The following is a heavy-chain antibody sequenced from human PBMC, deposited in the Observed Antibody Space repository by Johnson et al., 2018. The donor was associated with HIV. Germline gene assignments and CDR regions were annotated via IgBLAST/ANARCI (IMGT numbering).Heavy chain of an antibody. D-gene: IGHD3/OR15-3a*01. CDR2: ISSSGGTI. Sequence: QVQLVESGGGLVKPGGSLRLSCAASGFSFSDYYMNWIRQAPGKGLEWVSYISSSGGTIFYADSVKGRFTISRDIAKNTLYLQMNSLRADDTAVYYCARDGRGLDAFDIWGQGTVVTVSS. V-gene: IGHV3-11*04. CDR1: GFSFSDYY. J-gene: IGHJ3*02. CDR3: ARDGRGLDAFDI.